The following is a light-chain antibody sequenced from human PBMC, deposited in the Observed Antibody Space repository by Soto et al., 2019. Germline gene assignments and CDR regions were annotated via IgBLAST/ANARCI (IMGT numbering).Light chain of an antibody. Sequence: QLVLTQPPSASASLGASVTLTCTLSSGYSNYKVDWYQQRPGKGPRFGMRVGTGGIVGSKGDGIPDRFSVLGSGLNRYLTIKNIQEEDESDYHCGADHGCGSPFVSVFGTGTKLTVL. CDR3: GADHGCGSPFVSV. V-gene: IGLV9-49*01. CDR1: SGYSNYK. J-gene: IGLJ1*01. CDR2: VGTGGIVG.